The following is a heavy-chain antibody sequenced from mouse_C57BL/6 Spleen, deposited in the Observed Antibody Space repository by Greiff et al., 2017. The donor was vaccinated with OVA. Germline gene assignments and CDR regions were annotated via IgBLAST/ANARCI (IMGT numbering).Heavy chain of an antibody. CDR3: ARTIYYGNYGFAY. V-gene: IGHV1-55*01. D-gene: IGHD2-1*01. CDR2: IYPGSGST. J-gene: IGHJ3*01. Sequence: QVQLQQPGAELVKPGASVKMSCKASGYTFTSYWITWVKQRPGQGLEWIGDIYPGSGSTNYNEKFKSKATLTVDKSSSTAYMQLSSLTSEDSAVYYCARTIYYGNYGFAYWGQGTLVTVSA. CDR1: GYTFTSYW.